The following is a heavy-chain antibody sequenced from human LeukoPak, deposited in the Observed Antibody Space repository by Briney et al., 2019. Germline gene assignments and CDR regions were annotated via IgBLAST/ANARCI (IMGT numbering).Heavy chain of an antibody. CDR2: ISYDGSNK. Sequence: PGRSLRLSCAASGFTFSSYAMHWVRQAPGKGLEWVAVISYDGSNKYYADSVKGRFTISRDNSKNTLYLQMNSLRAEDTAVYYCARDRAFRSSSGYYYEHFDYWGQGTLVTVSS. V-gene: IGHV3-30*04. J-gene: IGHJ4*02. CDR1: GFTFSSYA. CDR3: ARDRAFRSSSGYYYEHFDY. D-gene: IGHD3-22*01.